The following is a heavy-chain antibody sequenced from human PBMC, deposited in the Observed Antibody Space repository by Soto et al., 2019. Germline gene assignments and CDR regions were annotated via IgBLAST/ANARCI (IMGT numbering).Heavy chain of an antibody. D-gene: IGHD3-16*01. CDR2: ISPYTGNT. CDR3: VMVDNYVTPTPQDV. J-gene: IGHJ6*02. Sequence: QVQLVQSGDEVKKPGASVKVSCKASGYIFVNYGIAWVRQAPGQGLEWMRWISPYTGNTHSATKVQGRLTMTTDTSTSTAYMDLRSLTSDDTAVYYCVMVDNYVTPTPQDVWGQGTTVTVSS. CDR1: GYIFVNYG. V-gene: IGHV1-18*01.